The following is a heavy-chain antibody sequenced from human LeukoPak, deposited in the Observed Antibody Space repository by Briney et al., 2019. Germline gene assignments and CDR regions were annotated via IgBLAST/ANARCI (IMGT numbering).Heavy chain of an antibody. CDR2: IVDSGGTT. J-gene: IGHJ6*04. CDR1: GFTLSTYA. Sequence: GGSLRLSCAASGFTLSTYAMNWVRQAPGKGLEGVSTIVDSGGTTFYADPVKGRFTISRGTSKDTLYLQINSLRAEDTAIYYCAKDGGTYGDPGLSYGMDVWGKGTTHTVS. V-gene: IGHV3-23*01. CDR3: AKDGGTYGDPGLSYGMDV. D-gene: IGHD4-17*01.